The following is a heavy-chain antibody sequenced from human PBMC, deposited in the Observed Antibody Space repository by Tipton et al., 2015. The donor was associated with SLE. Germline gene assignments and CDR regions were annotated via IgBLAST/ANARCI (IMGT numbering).Heavy chain of an antibody. CDR2: IRYDGSTK. Sequence: SLRLSCAASGFMFSEYGMHWVRQAPGKGLEWVTFIRYDGSTKYYVESVKGRFTISRDNSRNRLDLQMNSLRTDDTAVYYCARDRRGASVPRDFQHWGQGTLVTVSS. V-gene: IGHV3-30*02. J-gene: IGHJ1*01. CDR1: GFMFSEYG. D-gene: IGHD3-10*01. CDR3: ARDRRGASVPRDFQH.